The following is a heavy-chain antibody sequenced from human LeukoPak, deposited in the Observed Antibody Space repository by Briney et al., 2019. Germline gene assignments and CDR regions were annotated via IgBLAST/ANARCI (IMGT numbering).Heavy chain of an antibody. V-gene: IGHV3-30*18. J-gene: IGHJ6*02. CDR2: ISYDGTNE. D-gene: IGHD4-17*01. CDR1: GFTFSTYG. CDR3: AKDRATVTLDYFYGMDV. Sequence: QPGGSLRLSCAASGFTFSTYGIHWVRQAPGKGLEWVAVISYDGTNEHYADYVKGRFTISRDNSQNTLFLQMNSLRAEATAVYYCAKDRATVTLDYFYGMDVWGQGTTVTVSS.